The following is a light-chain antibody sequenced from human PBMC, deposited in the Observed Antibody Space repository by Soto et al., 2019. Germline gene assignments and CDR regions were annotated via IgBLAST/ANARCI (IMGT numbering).Light chain of an antibody. CDR2: GNT. CDR1: SSNIGAGYD. V-gene: IGLV1-40*01. J-gene: IGLJ3*02. Sequence: QSVLTQPPSMSGAPGQRVTISCTGSSSNIGAGYDVHWYQLLPGTDPKLLIYGNTTRPSGVPDRFSGSKSGTSASLAITGLRAEDEADYYCQSHDSSLNSWVFGGGTKLTVL. CDR3: QSHDSSLNSWV.